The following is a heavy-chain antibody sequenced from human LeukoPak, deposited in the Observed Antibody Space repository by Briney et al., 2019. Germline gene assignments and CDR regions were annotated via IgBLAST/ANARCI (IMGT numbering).Heavy chain of an antibody. CDR1: GFTFSSYA. D-gene: IGHD3-22*01. CDR3: AREGVSAVTSILVVISFDY. J-gene: IGHJ4*02. CDR2: ISGVADRT. V-gene: IGHV3-23*01. Sequence: PGGSLRLSCAASGFTFSSYAMSWVRQAPGKGLEWVSAISGVADRTYYADSVKGRFTISRDNSKNTLSLQMNSLRPEDTAIYYCAREGVSAVTSILVVISFDYWGQGALVTASS.